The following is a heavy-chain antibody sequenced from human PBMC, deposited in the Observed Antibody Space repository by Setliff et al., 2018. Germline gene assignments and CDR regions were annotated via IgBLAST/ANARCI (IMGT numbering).Heavy chain of an antibody. J-gene: IGHJ4*02. Sequence: PGESLKISCKGSGYSFTSNWIAWVRQMPGKGLECMGIIYPGNSNTRYSPPFQGQVTISADKAINTAYLQWNSLQASDTATYYCARQGCSSTSCHSIDYWGQGTLVTVSS. CDR1: GYSFTSNW. V-gene: IGHV5-51*01. D-gene: IGHD2-2*01. CDR2: IYPGNSNT. CDR3: ARQGCSSTSCHSIDY.